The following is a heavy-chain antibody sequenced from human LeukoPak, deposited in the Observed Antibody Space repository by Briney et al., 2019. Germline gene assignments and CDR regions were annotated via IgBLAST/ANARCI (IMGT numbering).Heavy chain of an antibody. Sequence: GALVKVSCKASGGTFSSYAISWVRQAPGQGLEWMGRIIPILGIANYAQKFQGRVTMTRNTSISTAYMELSSLRSEDTAVYYCARGPIVVVPAAIYGMDVWGQGTTVTVSS. CDR3: ARGPIVVVPAAIYGMDV. D-gene: IGHD2-2*01. J-gene: IGHJ6*02. CDR1: GGTFSSYA. V-gene: IGHV1-69*04. CDR2: IIPILGIA.